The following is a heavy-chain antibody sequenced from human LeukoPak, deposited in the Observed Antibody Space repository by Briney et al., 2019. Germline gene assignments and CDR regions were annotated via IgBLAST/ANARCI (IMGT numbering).Heavy chain of an antibody. D-gene: IGHD3-10*01. Sequence: GGSLRLSCAASGFTFSSYWMSWVRQAPGKGLEWVANIKQDGSEKYYVDSVKGRFTISRDNAKNSLYLQMNSLRAEDTAVYYCARDLPSSYYYGSGSLREDYFDYWGQGTLVTVSS. CDR2: IKQDGSEK. CDR1: GFTFSSYW. V-gene: IGHV3-7*01. J-gene: IGHJ4*02. CDR3: ARDLPSSYYYGSGSLREDYFDY.